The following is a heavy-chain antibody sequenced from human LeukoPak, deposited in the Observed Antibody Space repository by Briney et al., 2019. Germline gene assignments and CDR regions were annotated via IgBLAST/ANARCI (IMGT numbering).Heavy chain of an antibody. Sequence: TGGSLRLSCAASGFTFSSYAMSWVRQAPGKGLEWVSAISGSGGSTYYADSVKGRFTISRDNSKNTLYLQMNSLRAEDTAVYYCAKVHPTPGYYYDSSGSEFDYWGQGTLVTVSS. V-gene: IGHV3-23*01. J-gene: IGHJ4*02. CDR1: GFTFSSYA. CDR3: AKVHPTPGYYYDSSGSEFDY. CDR2: ISGSGGST. D-gene: IGHD3-22*01.